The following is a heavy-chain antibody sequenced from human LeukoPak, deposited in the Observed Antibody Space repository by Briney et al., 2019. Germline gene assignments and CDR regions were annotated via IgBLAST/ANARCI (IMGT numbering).Heavy chain of an antibody. CDR1: GFTFSSYS. D-gene: IGHD3-10*01. V-gene: IGHV3-48*04. CDR2: INTGSSTM. CDR3: ARDSMVRGVLSSIY. J-gene: IGHJ4*02. Sequence: SGGSLRLSCAASGFTFSSYSMNWVRQAPGKGLEWVSYINTGSSTMYYADSVKGRFTISRDNAKNSLYLQMNSLRAEDTAVYYCARDSMVRGVLSSIYWGQGTLVTVSS.